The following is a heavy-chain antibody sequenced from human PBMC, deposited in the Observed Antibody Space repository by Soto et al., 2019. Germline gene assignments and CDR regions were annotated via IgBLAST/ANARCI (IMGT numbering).Heavy chain of an antibody. D-gene: IGHD3-10*01. J-gene: IGHJ5*02. CDR2: IYYIGTT. CDR1: GDSIGSGDYY. V-gene: IGHV4-30-4*01. Sequence: QVQLQESGPRLVKPSQTLSLTCTVSGDSIGSGDYYWTWIRQPQGKGLEWIGYIYYIGTTFYNPSLASRVNISVDTSKNQFSLRVTSVTAADTAVYYCARGSTYYGFVTWGQGTLITVSS. CDR3: ARGSTYYGFVT.